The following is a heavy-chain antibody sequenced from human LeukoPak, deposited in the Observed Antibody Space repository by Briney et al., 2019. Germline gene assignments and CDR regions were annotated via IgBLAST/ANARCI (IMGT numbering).Heavy chain of an antibody. J-gene: IGHJ4*02. Sequence: PGGSLRLSCAASGFTFSTYDMNWVRQAPGKGLEWVSSISSRSSSIYYADSVKGRLTISRDNAKNSLYLQMNSLRAEDTAVYWCARDYIAYDPLDYWGQGTLVTVSS. D-gene: IGHD3-3*01. V-gene: IGHV3-21*01. CDR1: GFTFSTYD. CDR2: ISSRSSSI. CDR3: ARDYIAYDPLDY.